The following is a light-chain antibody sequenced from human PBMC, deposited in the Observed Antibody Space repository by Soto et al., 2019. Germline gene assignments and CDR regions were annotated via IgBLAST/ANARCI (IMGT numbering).Light chain of an antibody. CDR3: QQYGGSPRT. Sequence: EIVLTQSPGTLSLSPGERPTLSCRASQTVSSSLAWYQQKPGQAPRXLISGASSRAADIPDRFSVSGSGTDFTLTINRLEPEDGAVYYCQQYGGSPRTFGQGTKVDI. CDR2: GAS. J-gene: IGKJ1*01. CDR1: QTVSSS. V-gene: IGKV3-20*01.